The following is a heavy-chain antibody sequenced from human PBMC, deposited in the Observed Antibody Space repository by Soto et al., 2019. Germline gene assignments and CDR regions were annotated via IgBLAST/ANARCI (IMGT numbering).Heavy chain of an antibody. J-gene: IGHJ4*02. Sequence: GGSLRLSCAVSGFTVSSNYMSWVRQAPGKGLEWVSIIHSGGTTYYADSVKGRFTISRDNSKNTLYLQMNSLRAEDTAVYYCARAVAAHDYWGQGTLVTVSS. D-gene: IGHD6-19*01. CDR1: GFTVSSNY. V-gene: IGHV3-66*01. CDR3: ARAVAAHDY. CDR2: IHSGGTT.